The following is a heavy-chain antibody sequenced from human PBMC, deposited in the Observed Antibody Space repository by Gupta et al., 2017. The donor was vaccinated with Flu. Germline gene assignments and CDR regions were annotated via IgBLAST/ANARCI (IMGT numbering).Heavy chain of an antibody. V-gene: IGHV1-69*01. CDR1: GGTFSSYA. D-gene: IGHD2-2*02. CDR3: ARGPWEYCGGTSCFTRFDY. J-gene: IGHJ4*02. CDR2: IIPIFGIA. Sequence: QVQLVQSGAEVKKPGSSVKISCKASGGTFSSYALSWVRQAPGQGLEWMGGIIPIFGIANYAQKFQGRVTITADESMELSSLRSDDTAVYYCARGPWEYCGGTSCFTRFDYWGQGTLVTVSS.